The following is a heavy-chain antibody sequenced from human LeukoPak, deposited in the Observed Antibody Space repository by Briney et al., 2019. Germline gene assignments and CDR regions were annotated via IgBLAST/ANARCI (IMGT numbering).Heavy chain of an antibody. J-gene: IGHJ3*02. CDR3: ASSTIFGRGGAFDI. CDR1: GGSISSYY. Sequence: PSETLSLTCTVSGGSISSYYYSWLRQPAGKGLEWIGRIYTSGGTNYNPSLKSRVTMSVDTSKNQFSLKLSSATAAETAVYYCASSTIFGRGGAFDIWGQGTMVTVSS. D-gene: IGHD3-3*01. V-gene: IGHV4-4*07. CDR2: IYTSGGT.